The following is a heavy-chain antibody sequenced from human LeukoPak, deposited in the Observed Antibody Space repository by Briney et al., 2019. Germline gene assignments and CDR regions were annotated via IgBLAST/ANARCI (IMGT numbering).Heavy chain of an antibody. CDR2: INHSGST. D-gene: IGHD3-10*01. V-gene: IGHV4-34*01. Sequence: PSETLSLTCAVYGGSFSGYYWSWIRQPPGKGLEWIGEINHSGSTNYNPSLKSRGTISVDTSKNQFSLKLSSVTAADTAVYYCARSGRKYGSGSYFVYWGQGTLVTVSS. J-gene: IGHJ4*02. CDR1: GGSFSGYY. CDR3: ARSGRKYGSGSYFVY.